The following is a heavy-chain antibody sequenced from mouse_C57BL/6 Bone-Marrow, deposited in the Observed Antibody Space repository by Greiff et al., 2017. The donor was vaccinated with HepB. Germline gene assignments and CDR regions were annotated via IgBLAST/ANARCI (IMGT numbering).Heavy chain of an antibody. J-gene: IGHJ2*01. CDR2: ISYDGSN. D-gene: IGHD2-5*01. V-gene: IGHV3-6*01. Sequence: EVKLQESGPGLVKPSQSLSLTCSVTGYSITSGYYWNWIRQFPGNKLEWMGYISYDGSNNYNPSLKNRISITRDTSKNQFFLKLNSVTTEDTATYYCAREPYYSTLFDYWGQGTTLTVSS. CDR3: AREPYYSTLFDY. CDR1: GYSITSGYY.